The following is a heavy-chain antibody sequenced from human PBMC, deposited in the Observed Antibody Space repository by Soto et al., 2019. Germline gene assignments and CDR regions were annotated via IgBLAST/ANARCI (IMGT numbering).Heavy chain of an antibody. D-gene: IGHD3-22*01. V-gene: IGHV1-18*01. CDR3: ASEPIYYNDGSGYY. CDR2: ISASNGNT. Sequence: DSLRAPCRASGYTFTTDGSSRVQQAQGQGLECVGWISASNGNTHYSQKFQGRVTMTTDTSTSTAYMELRSLTSGDTAVYYCASEPIYYNDGSGYY. CDR1: GYTFTTDG. J-gene: IGHJ6*01.